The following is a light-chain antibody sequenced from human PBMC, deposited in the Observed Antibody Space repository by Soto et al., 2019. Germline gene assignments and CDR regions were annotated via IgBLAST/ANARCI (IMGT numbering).Light chain of an antibody. Sequence: SSDVGGYNYVSWYQQHPGKAPKLMIYEVSERPSGVPDRSSGSKSSNTASLTVSGLQAEDEADYYCSSYAGSNNFVFGTGTKV. CDR3: SSYAGSNNFV. V-gene: IGLV2-8*01. J-gene: IGLJ1*01. CDR2: EVS. CDR1: SSDVGGYNY.